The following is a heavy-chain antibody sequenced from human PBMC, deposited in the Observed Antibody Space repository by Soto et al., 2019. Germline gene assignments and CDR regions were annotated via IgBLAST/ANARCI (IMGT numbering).Heavy chain of an antibody. D-gene: IGHD1-26*01. J-gene: IGHJ4*02. V-gene: IGHV3-73*01. CDR3: TSSGDLVGVTSFVY. CDR1: GFTFSGSV. Sequence: GGSLRLSCAASGFTFSGSVIHWVRQASGEGLEWVGRIGMKSNNYATAYAALVRGRFGISRDDSENTASLQMNSLKTEDTAVYYCTSSGDLVGVTSFVYWGQGTLVTVSS. CDR2: IGMKSNNYAT.